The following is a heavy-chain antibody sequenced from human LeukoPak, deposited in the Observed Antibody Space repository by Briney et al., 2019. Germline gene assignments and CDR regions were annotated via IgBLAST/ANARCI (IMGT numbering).Heavy chain of an antibody. V-gene: IGHV3-7*03. D-gene: IGHD6-25*01. CDR1: GFTFSSYW. CDR3: VRGPHIAATSY. J-gene: IGHJ4*02. CDR2: INHNGNVN. Sequence: GGSLRLSCAASGFTFSSYWMNWARQAPGKGLEWVASINHNGNVNYYVDSVKGRFAISRDNAKKSLYLQINTLRAEDTAVYYCVRGPHIAATSYWGQGTLVTVSS.